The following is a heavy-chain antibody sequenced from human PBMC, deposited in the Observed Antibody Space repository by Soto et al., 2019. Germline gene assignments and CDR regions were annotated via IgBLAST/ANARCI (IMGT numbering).Heavy chain of an antibody. V-gene: IGHV1-18*01. Sequence: QVQLVQSGAEVKKPGASVKVSCKASGYTFTSYGISWVRQAPGQGLEWMGWIGTYNGNTKNAQKLQGRVTMATGTSTRKAYMELRSLRSDDTAVFYGAREMVRGVGSDYWGQGTLVTVSS. J-gene: IGHJ4*02. CDR1: GYTFTSYG. CDR3: AREMVRGVGSDY. CDR2: IGTYNGNT. D-gene: IGHD3-10*01.